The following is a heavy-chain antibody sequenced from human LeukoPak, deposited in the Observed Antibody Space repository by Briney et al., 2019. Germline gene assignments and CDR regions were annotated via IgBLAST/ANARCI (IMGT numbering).Heavy chain of an antibody. CDR1: GITFSSYA. D-gene: IGHD3-16*01. V-gene: IGHV3-30-3*01. CDR2: ISYDGSDK. CDR3: VGGNYVWRYLDY. Sequence: GGSLRLSCAASGITFSSYAMHWVRQAPGKGLEWVAVISYDGSDKYYTDSVKGRFTISRDNSENTLYLQMNSLRSDDTAVYFCVGGNYVWRYLDYWGQGTLVTVSS. J-gene: IGHJ4*02.